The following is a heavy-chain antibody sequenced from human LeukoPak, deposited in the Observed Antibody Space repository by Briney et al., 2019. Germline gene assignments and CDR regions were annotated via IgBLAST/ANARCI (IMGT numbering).Heavy chain of an antibody. V-gene: IGHV4-59*01. Sequence: SETLSLTCTVSGGSNNNYYWGWMRQPPGKGLEWIGYIYYRGSTNYNPSLKSRVTFSVDTSKNQFSLKLNSVTAADTAVYYCARGGDYGDLRYFDYWGQGTLVTVSS. CDR3: ARGGDYGDLRYFDY. J-gene: IGHJ4*02. CDR1: GGSNNNYY. CDR2: IYYRGST. D-gene: IGHD4-17*01.